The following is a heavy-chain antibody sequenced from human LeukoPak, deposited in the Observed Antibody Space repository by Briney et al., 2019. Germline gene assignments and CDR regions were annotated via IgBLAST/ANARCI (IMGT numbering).Heavy chain of an antibody. J-gene: IGHJ6*03. CDR1: GFTFSSYG. V-gene: IGHV3-33*06. CDR3: AKDSYSSPRYYYYYMDV. CDR2: IWYDGSNK. Sequence: GWSLKISCAASGFTFSSYGMHCVGQAPGKGLDWVAVIWYDGSNKYSADSVKGRFTISRDNSKNTLYLQMNSLRAEDTAVYYCAKDSYSSPRYYYYYMDVWGKGTTVTVSS. D-gene: IGHD6-13*01.